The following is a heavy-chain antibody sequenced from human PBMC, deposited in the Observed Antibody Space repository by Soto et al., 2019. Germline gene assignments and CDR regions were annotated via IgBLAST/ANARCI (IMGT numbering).Heavy chain of an antibody. CDR1: GYTFTDYG. J-gene: IGHJ4*02. V-gene: IGHV1-18*01. Sequence: QVQLVQSGAEVKKPGASVKVSCKASGYTFTDYGISWVRQAPGQGLEWMGWISAYDGNTNYAQKVQGRVTMTTDTATSTAYMEPRSLRSDDTAGYFWARESTSSWYLRYWGQGTLVTGSS. CDR3: ARESTSSWYLRY. D-gene: IGHD6-13*01. CDR2: ISAYDGNT.